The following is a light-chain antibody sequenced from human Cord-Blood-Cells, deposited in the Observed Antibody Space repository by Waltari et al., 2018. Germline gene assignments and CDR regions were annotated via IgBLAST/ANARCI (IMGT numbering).Light chain of an antibody. CDR2: AVS. J-gene: IGLJ2*01. V-gene: IGLV2-11*01. Sequence: QSALTQPRSVSGSPGQSVTISCTGTSSDVGGYNYISLYQQHPGKAPKLMIYAVSKRPSGVPDRFSGSKSGNTASLTISGLQAEDEADYYCCSYAGSYTVVFGGGTKLTVL. CDR1: SSDVGGYNY. CDR3: CSYAGSYTVV.